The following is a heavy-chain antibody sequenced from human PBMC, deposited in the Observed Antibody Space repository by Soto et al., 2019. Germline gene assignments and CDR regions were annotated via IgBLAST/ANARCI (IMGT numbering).Heavy chain of an antibody. CDR1: GYSFTSYW. J-gene: IGHJ6*02. CDR2: IYPGDSDT. Sequence: GESLKISCKGSGYSFTSYWIGWVRQMPGKGLEWMGIIYPGDSDTRYSPSFQGQVTISADKSISTAYLQWSSLKASDTAMYYCARQGTITTAYRYAIGDVYYYYYGMDVWGQGTTVTVSS. CDR3: ARQGTITTAYRYAIGDVYYYYYGMDV. V-gene: IGHV5-51*01. D-gene: IGHD3-22*01.